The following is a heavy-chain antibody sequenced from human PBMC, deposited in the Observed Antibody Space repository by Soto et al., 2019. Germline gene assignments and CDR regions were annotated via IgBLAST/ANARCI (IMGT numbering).Heavy chain of an antibody. CDR1: GHPFTGDY. D-gene: IGHD6-19*01. Sequence: GSVKVSCKALGHPFTGDYMHWVRQAPGQGLEWMGWINPNTGVTNYAQKFQDRVTMTRDTSISTAFMELSRLRSDDTAVYYCATRGWDKNWFDPWGQGVLVTVSS. V-gene: IGHV1-2*02. CDR2: INPNTGVT. CDR3: ATRGWDKNWFDP. J-gene: IGHJ5*02.